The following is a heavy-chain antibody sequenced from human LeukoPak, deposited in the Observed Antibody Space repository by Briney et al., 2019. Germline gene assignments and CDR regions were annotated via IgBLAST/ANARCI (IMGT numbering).Heavy chain of an antibody. J-gene: IGHJ3*02. D-gene: IGHD6-19*01. CDR1: GFTFSSFW. CDR2: IKLDGSEQ. V-gene: IGHV3-7*01. Sequence: AGGSLRLSCAASGFTFSSFWMSWVRQAPGKGLEWVANIKLDGSEQYYVDSVKGRFTISRDNAKDSLYLQMNSLRAEDTAVYYCAKDLGYSSGSGAFDIWGQGTMVTVSS. CDR3: AKDLGYSSGSGAFDI.